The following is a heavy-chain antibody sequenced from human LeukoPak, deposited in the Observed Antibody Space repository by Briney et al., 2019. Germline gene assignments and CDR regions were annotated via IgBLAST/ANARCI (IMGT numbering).Heavy chain of an antibody. CDR2: IYHSGST. V-gene: IGHV4-4*02. CDR1: GGSISSSNW. CDR3: ARKGLRSGYVPLDY. D-gene: IGHD3-3*01. Sequence: SETLSLTCAVSGGSISSSNWWSWVRLPPGKGLEWIGEIYHSGSTNYNPSLKSRVTISVDKSKNQFSLKLRSVTAADTAVYYCARKGLRSGYVPLDYWGQGTLVTVSS. J-gene: IGHJ4*02.